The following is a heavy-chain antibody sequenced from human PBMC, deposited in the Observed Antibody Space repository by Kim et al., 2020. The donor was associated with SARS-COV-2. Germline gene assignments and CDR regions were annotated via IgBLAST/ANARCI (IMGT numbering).Heavy chain of an antibody. CDR3: ASSLGDPFDY. D-gene: IGHD3-16*01. J-gene: IGHJ4*02. Sequence: TSYNPSLKSRVTISVDTSKTQFSLKLSSVTAADTAVYYCASSLGDPFDYWGQGTLVTVSS. V-gene: IGHV4-39*01. CDR2: T.